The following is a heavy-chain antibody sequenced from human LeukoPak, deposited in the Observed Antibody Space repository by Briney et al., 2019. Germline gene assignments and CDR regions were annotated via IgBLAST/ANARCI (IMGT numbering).Heavy chain of an antibody. CDR3: ARKSGYARDY. CDR1: GFTFSSYA. J-gene: IGHJ4*02. V-gene: IGHV3-23*01. Sequence: GGSLRLSCAASGFTFSSYAMSWVRQAPGKGLEWVSAISGSGVGTYYADSVKGRFTISRDNSWNTLYLQMNSLRAEDTAVYYCARKSGYARDYWGQGNLVTVSS. CDR2: ISGSGVGT. D-gene: IGHD5-12*01.